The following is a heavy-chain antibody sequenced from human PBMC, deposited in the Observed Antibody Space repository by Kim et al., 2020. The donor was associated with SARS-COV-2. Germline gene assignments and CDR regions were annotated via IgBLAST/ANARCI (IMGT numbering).Heavy chain of an antibody. J-gene: IGHJ4*02. Sequence: SLKSRVTISVDTSKNQFSLKLSSVTAADTAVYYCARVGRAYYYGSGSYSYWGQGTLVTVSS. CDR3: ARVGRAYYYGSGSYSY. V-gene: IGHV4-34*01. D-gene: IGHD3-10*01.